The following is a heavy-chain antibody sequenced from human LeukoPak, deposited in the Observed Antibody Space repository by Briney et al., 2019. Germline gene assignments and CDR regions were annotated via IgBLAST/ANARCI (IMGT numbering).Heavy chain of an antibody. CDR3: AGAHSSRWSVF. Sequence: GGSLRLSCAASGFTVSGNYMSWVRQAPGKGLEWVSVIYSGGNTYYADSVKGRFTISRDNSKNTLYLQMNSLRAEDTAVYYCAGAHSSRWSVFWGQGTLVTVSS. V-gene: IGHV3-53*01. J-gene: IGHJ4*02. D-gene: IGHD6-13*01. CDR1: GFTVSGNY. CDR2: IYSGGNT.